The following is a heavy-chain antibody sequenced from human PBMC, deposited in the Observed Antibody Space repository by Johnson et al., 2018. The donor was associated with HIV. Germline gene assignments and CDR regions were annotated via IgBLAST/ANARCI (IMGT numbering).Heavy chain of an antibody. CDR2: INGDGSRT. CDR3: ARGVAMIVF. V-gene: IGHV3-74*02. J-gene: IGHJ3*01. CDR1: GFTFSNYW. Sequence: VQLVESGGGLVQPGGSLRLSCGGSGFTFSNYWVQWVRQAPGKGLVWVSRINGDGSRTSYADSVKGRFTIARDNAKNTLYLQMNSLRAEDTAVYYCARGVAMIVFWGQGTMVTVSS. D-gene: IGHD3-22*01.